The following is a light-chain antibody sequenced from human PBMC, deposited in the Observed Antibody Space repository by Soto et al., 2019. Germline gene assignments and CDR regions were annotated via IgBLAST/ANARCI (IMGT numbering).Light chain of an antibody. V-gene: IGKV3-20*01. CDR1: QSVTSNY. CDR3: QQYGSSPPLS. Sequence: EIVLTQSPGTLSLSPGERATLSCRASQSVTSNYLAWYQQKLGQAPRLLIYGASSRATGIQDRFSGSGSGTDFTLTISRLEPEDFAVYYCQQYGSSPPLSFGGGTKVEIK. CDR2: GAS. J-gene: IGKJ4*01.